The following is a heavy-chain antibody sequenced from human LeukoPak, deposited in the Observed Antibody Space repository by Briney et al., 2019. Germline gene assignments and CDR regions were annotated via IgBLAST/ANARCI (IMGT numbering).Heavy chain of an antibody. CDR3: AKDQGSSSWYVYFDY. D-gene: IGHD6-13*01. CDR2: ISGSGGST. J-gene: IGHJ4*02. Sequence: GGSLRLSCAASGFTFSSYAMSWVRQAPGKGLEWVSAISGSGGSTYYADSVKGRFTISRDNSKNTLHLQMNSLRAEDTAVYYCAKDQGSSSWYVYFDYWGQGTLVTVSS. V-gene: IGHV3-23*01. CDR1: GFTFSSYA.